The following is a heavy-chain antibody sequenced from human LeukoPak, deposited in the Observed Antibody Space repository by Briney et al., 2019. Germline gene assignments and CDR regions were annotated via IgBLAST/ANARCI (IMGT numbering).Heavy chain of an antibody. J-gene: IGHJ6*02. V-gene: IGHV1-69*04. CDR1: GYTFSSYA. D-gene: IGHD1-1*01. CDR2: IIPILGIA. CDR3: ARDTAVLMANDPTLGYYYYYGMDV. Sequence: GASVKVSCKASGYTFSSYAISWVRQAPGQGLEWMGRIIPILGIANYAQKFQGRVTITADKSTSTAYMELSSLRSEDTAVYYCARDTAVLMANDPTLGYYYYYGMDVWGQGTTVTVSS.